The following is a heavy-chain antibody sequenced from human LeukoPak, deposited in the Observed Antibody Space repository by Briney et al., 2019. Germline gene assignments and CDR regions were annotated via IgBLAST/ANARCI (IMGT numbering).Heavy chain of an antibody. CDR1: GGSISSYY. D-gene: IGHD1-26*01. V-gene: IGHV4-59*08. CDR2: IYYSEST. Sequence: SETLSLTCTVSGGSISSYYWSWIRQPPGKGLEWIGYIYYSESTNYNPSLMSRVTISVDTSKNQFSLKLSSVTAADTAVYYCARLGIVGAPASDYWGQGTLVTVSS. CDR3: ARLGIVGAPASDY. J-gene: IGHJ4*02.